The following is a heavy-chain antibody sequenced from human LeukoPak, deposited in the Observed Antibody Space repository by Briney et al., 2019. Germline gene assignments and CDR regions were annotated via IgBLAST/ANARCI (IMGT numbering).Heavy chain of an antibody. J-gene: IGHJ6*02. D-gene: IGHD2-2*01. CDR2: IYYSGST. CDR3: ARVSEVPAAPYGYYGMDV. V-gene: IGHV4-31*03. Sequence: SQTLSLTRTVSGGSISSGGYYWSWIRQHPGKGLEWIGYIYYSGSTYYNPSLKSRVTISVDTSKNQFSLKLSSVTAADTAVYYCARVSEVPAAPYGYYGMDVWGQGTTVTVSS. CDR1: GGSISSGGYY.